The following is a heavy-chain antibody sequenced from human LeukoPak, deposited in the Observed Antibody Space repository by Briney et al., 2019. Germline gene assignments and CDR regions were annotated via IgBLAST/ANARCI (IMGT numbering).Heavy chain of an antibody. J-gene: IGHJ6*03. CDR1: GFTFSSYA. D-gene: IGHD6-13*01. V-gene: IGHV3-30-3*01. Sequence: GRSLRLSCAASGFTFSSYAMHWVRQAPGKGLEWVAVISYDGSNKYYADSVRGRFTISRDNSKNTLYLQMNSLRAEDTAVYYCARDGEIAAVGYYYYYVDVWGKGTTVTVSS. CDR3: ARDGEIAAVGYYYYYVDV. CDR2: ISYDGSNK.